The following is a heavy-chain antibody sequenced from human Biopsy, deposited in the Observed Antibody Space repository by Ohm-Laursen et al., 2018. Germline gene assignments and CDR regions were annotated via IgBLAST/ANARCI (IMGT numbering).Heavy chain of an antibody. CDR1: GFYFSNYA. Sequence: SLRLSCTASGFYFSNYAMSWARQAPGKGLEWVAAIWYDGSNKNYADSVKGRFTISRDNSKNTLYLQMNSLRGEDTAVYYCAKCMTGGSNYYFHHCGQGTLVTVSS. CDR2: IWYDGSNK. CDR3: AKCMTGGSNYYFHH. V-gene: IGHV3-33*06. D-gene: IGHD2-8*01. J-gene: IGHJ4*02.